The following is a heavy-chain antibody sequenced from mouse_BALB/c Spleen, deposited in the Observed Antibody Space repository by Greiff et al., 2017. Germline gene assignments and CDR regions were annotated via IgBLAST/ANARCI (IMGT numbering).Heavy chain of an antibody. CDR3: TRDLEYGNYFDY. Sequence: VESGGGLVKPGGSLKLSCAASGFTFSSYTMSWVRQTPEKRLEWVATISSGGSYTYYPDSVKGRFTISRDNAKNTLYLQMSSLKSEDTAMYYCTRDLEYGNYFDYWGQGTTLTVSS. J-gene: IGHJ2*01. V-gene: IGHV5-6-4*01. CDR2: ISSGGSYT. D-gene: IGHD2-10*02. CDR1: GFTFSSYT.